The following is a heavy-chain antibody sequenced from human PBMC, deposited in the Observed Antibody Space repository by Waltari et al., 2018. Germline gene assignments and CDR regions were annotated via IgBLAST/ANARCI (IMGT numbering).Heavy chain of an antibody. D-gene: IGHD2-2*01. J-gene: IGHJ4*02. V-gene: IGHV4-39*01. Sequence: SINSDTYYWGWIRQPPGKGLEWIASIFYRGSTYYNPSLKSRVTISVETSKNQFSLKLSSVTAADTAVYYCARLYSGTRPPDFWGQGTLVTVSS. CDR2: IFYRGST. CDR1: SINSDTYY. CDR3: ARLYSGTRPPDF.